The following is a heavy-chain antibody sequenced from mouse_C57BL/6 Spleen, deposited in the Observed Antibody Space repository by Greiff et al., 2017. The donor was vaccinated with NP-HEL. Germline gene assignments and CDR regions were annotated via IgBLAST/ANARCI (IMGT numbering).Heavy chain of an antibody. CDR3: ARRTITTFAY. CDR2: INPSTGGT. CDR1: GYSFTGYY. V-gene: IGHV1-42*01. D-gene: IGHD1-1*01. J-gene: IGHJ3*01. Sequence: EVQLVESGPELVKPGASVKISCKASGYSFTGYYMNWVKQSPEKSLEWIGEINPSTGGTTYNQKFKAKATLTVDKSSSTAYMQLKSLTSEDSAVYYCARRTITTFAYWGQGTLVTVSA.